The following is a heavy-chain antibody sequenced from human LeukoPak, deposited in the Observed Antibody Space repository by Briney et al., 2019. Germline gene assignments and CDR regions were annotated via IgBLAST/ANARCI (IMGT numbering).Heavy chain of an antibody. CDR2: IRYDGSNK. D-gene: IGHD2-15*01. V-gene: IGHV3-30*02. J-gene: IGHJ4*02. Sequence: GGSLRLSCAASGFTFSSYGMHWVRQAPGKGLEWVAFIRYDGSNKYYADSVKGRFTISRDNSKNTLYLQMNSLRAEDTAVYYCASWGYCSGGTCYGDYWGQGTLVTVST. CDR1: GFTFSSYG. CDR3: ASWGYCSGGTCYGDY.